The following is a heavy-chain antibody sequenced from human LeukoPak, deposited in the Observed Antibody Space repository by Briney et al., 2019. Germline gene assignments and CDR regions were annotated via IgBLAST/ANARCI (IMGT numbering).Heavy chain of an antibody. CDR3: ARVGRDGYSESFDY. CDR1: GFTFSDHA. CDR2: TSAGGDIT. D-gene: IGHD5-24*01. J-gene: IGHJ4*02. V-gene: IGHV3-23*01. Sequence: GGSLRLSCAASGFTFSDHAMTWVRQTLAKGLESVSSTSAGGDITHYAESVKGRFTISRDNSKSTLYLQMNSLRAEDTAVYYCARVGRDGYSESFDYWGQGTLVTVSS.